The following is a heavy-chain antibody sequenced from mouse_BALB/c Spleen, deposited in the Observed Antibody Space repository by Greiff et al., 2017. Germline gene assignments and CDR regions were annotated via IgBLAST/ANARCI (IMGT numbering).Heavy chain of an antibody. CDR1: GYTFTSYW. Sequence: QVQLQQPGAELVKPGASVKLSCKASGYTFTSYWMHWVKQRPGQGLEWIGEINPSNGRTNYNEKFKSKATLTVDKSSSTAYMQLSSLTSEDSAVYYCARSPRRLAGFAYWGQGTLVTVSA. J-gene: IGHJ3*01. CDR2: INPSNGRT. V-gene: IGHV1S81*02. CDR3: ARSPRRLAGFAY.